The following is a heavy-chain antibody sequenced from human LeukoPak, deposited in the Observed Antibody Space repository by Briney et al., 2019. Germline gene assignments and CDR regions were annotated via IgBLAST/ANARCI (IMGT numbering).Heavy chain of an antibody. Sequence: PGGSLRLSCAASGFTVSSKFMSWVRQAPGKGLEWVSAIYTGDTTDYADSVKGRFTISRDNSNNTLFLQINSLRAEDTAVYYCATRGKFSSLDYWGQGTLVTVSS. D-gene: IGHD3-16*01. CDR2: IYTGDTT. J-gene: IGHJ4*02. CDR1: GFTVSSKF. CDR3: ATRGKFSSLDY. V-gene: IGHV3-53*01.